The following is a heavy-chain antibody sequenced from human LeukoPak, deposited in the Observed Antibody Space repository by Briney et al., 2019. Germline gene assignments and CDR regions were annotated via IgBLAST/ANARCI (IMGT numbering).Heavy chain of an antibody. V-gene: IGHV4-30-4*01. Sequence: SETLSLTCTVSGGSISSGDYYWSWIRQPPGKGLEWIGYIYYSGSTYYNPSLKSRVTISVDTSKNQFSLKLSSVTAADTAVYYCARVVDSYGPNFDYWGQGTLVTVSS. D-gene: IGHD5-18*01. CDR3: ARVVDSYGPNFDY. CDR1: GGSISSGDYY. J-gene: IGHJ4*02. CDR2: IYYSGST.